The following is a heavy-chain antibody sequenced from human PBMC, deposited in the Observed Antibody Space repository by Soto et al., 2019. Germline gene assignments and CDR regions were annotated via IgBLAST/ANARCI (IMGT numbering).Heavy chain of an antibody. CDR2: ISTDNVNA. J-gene: IGHJ4*02. V-gene: IGHV1-18*01. D-gene: IGHD3-10*01. CDR3: AVGSGRLEF. Sequence: QVQLVQSGAEVKKPGASTKVSCRASGYPFSNFDVTWVRQAPGQGLEWMGWISTDNVNADSAQKFQGRVTMTIDRSTSTAYMDLKSLRSDDTAVYFCAVGSGRLEFWGQGTQVTVSS. CDR1: GYPFSNFD.